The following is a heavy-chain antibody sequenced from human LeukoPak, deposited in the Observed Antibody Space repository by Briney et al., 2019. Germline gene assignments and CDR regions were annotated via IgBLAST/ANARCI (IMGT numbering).Heavy chain of an antibody. Sequence: GGSLRLSCAASGFIFTGYFMSWVRQAPGKGLEWVASIKHDGSEKYYVDSVRGRFTISRDNTKNLLYLQMSSLRAEDTAVYYCARDGISSGSYAYYFDYWGQGTLVTVSS. CDR3: ARDGISSGSYAYYFDY. CDR2: IKHDGSEK. V-gene: IGHV3-7*01. J-gene: IGHJ4*02. CDR1: GFIFTGYF. D-gene: IGHD1-26*01.